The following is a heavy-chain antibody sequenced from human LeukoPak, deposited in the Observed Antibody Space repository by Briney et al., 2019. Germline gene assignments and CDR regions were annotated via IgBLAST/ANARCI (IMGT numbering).Heavy chain of an antibody. J-gene: IGHJ3*02. CDR2: IHYSGST. D-gene: IGHD2-21*01. CDR3: ARVPSVIDAFDI. V-gene: IGHV4-59*12. Sequence: SETLSLTCTVSGGSISSFYWNWIRQPPGKGLEWIGYIHYSGSTNYNPSLKSRVTISVDTSKNQFSLRLSSVTAADTAVYYCARVPSVIDAFDIWGQGTMVTVSS. CDR1: GGSISSFY.